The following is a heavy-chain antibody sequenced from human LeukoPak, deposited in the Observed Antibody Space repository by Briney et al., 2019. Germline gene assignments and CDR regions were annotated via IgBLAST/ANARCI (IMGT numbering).Heavy chain of an antibody. V-gene: IGHV4-59*01. CDR1: AGSINSFY. CDR2: IYYSGST. J-gene: IGHJ6*03. D-gene: IGHD3-22*01. CDR3: TRGSIAYYYMDV. Sequence: PSETLSLTCTVSAGSINSFYWSWLRQPPGKGLEWTGYIYYSGSTNYNPSLKSRVTISVDTSKNQFSLKLSSVTAADTAVYYCTRGSIAYYYMDVWGKGTTVTISS.